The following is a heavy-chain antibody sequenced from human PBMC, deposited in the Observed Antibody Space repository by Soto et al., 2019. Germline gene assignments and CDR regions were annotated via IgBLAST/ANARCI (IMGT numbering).Heavy chain of an antibody. CDR1: GFTLRNYC. CDR2: ISSSSSTI. D-gene: IGHD3-22*01. CDR3: ARDIRHYYDSSGPPDDI. V-gene: IGHV3-48*02. J-gene: IGHJ3*02. Sequence: GGSLRLSCSASGFTLRNYCMYWVRQVPGKGLEWVSYISSSSSTIYYADSVKGRFTISRDNAKNSLYLQMNSLRDEDTAVYYCARDIRHYYDSSGPPDDIWGQGTMVTVSS.